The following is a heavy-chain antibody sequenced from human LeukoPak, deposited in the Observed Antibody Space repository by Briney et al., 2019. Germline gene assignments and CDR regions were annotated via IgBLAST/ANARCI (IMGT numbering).Heavy chain of an antibody. V-gene: IGHV3-7*01. CDR1: GFTFSTYW. D-gene: IGHD3-9*01. Sequence: GGSLRLSCAASGFTFSTYWMSWVRQAPGKGLEWVANIKQDGSVKYYVDSVKGRFTISRDNAKNSLYLQMNSLRAEDTAVYYCARCGLRYFDWLPQDYFDYWGQGTLVTVSS. CDR2: IKQDGSVK. J-gene: IGHJ4*02. CDR3: ARCGLRYFDWLPQDYFDY.